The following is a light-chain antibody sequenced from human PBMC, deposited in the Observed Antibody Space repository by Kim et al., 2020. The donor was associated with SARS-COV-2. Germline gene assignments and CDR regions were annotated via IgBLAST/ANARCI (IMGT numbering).Light chain of an antibody. V-gene: IGLV2-14*03. Sequence: GQSITISCTGTSSDVGGYDYVSWYQQHPGKAPKLMIYDVSNRPSGVSNRFSGSKSVNTASLTISGLQAEDEADYYCGSYTSSHTLVFGGGTKLTVL. CDR1: SSDVGGYDY. CDR2: DVS. J-gene: IGLJ2*01. CDR3: GSYTSSHTLV.